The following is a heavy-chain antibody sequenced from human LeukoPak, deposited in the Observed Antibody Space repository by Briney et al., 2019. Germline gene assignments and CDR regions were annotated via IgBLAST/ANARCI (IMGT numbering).Heavy chain of an antibody. D-gene: IGHD3-10*01. J-gene: IGHJ3*02. CDR2: IYYTGST. Sequence: SETLSLTCTVSGGSISNYYCSWIRQSPGKGLEWIGNIYYTGSTNYNPSLKSRVSMSMDTSNNQFSLELTSVTTADSAVYYCASGRSTMVRSAAFDIWGQGTMVIVSS. V-gene: IGHV4-59*01. CDR1: GGSISNYY. CDR3: ASGRSTMVRSAAFDI.